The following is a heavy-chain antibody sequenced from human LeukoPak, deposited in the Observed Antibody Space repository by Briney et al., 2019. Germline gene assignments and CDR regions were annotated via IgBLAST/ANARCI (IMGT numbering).Heavy chain of an antibody. V-gene: IGHV3-66*01. Sequence: GGSPRFSCAASGFTVSSNYMSWVRQAPGNGLVWVSVIYSGGSTYYADCVKGRFTISRDNSKNTLYLQMNSLRAEDTAVYYCARDHRIAADKKYYYYYGMDVWGQGTTVTVSS. CDR3: ARDHRIAADKKYYYYYGMDV. D-gene: IGHD6-13*01. CDR1: GFTVSSNY. CDR2: IYSGGST. J-gene: IGHJ6*02.